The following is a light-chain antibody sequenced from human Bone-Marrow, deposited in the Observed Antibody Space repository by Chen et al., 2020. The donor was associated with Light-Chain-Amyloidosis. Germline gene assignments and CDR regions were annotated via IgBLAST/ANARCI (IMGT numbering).Light chain of an antibody. CDR1: DLPTKY. CDR3: QSADSSGTYEVI. Sequence: SYELTQPPSVSVSPGQTARITCSGDDLPTKYAYWYQKKPGQAPVLVIHRDTERPSGFSERFSGSSAGTTATVTISGVQAEDEADYHCQSADSSGTYEVIFGGGTKLTVL. V-gene: IGLV3-25*03. J-gene: IGLJ2*01. CDR2: RDT.